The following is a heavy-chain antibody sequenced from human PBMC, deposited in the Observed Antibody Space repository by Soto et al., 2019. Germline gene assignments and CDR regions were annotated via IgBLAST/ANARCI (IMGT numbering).Heavy chain of an antibody. CDR1: GYSFKNYA. CDR3: ARDDLTISGAVTLDY. J-gene: IGHJ4*02. CDR2: SNDGSGNT. D-gene: IGHD3-3*02. Sequence: QVQLVQSGPEVKRPGASVRISCRTAGYSFKNYAIHWVRQAPGKKLEWKGWSNDGSGNTRYSQKVQGRMSIARDTSASTSDLDLRSLTSEDTAIYLCARDDLTISGAVTLDYWGPGTLVTVSS. V-gene: IGHV1-3*01.